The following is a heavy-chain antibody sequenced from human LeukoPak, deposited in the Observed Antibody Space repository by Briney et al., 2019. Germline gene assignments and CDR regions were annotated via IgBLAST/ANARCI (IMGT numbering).Heavy chain of an antibody. V-gene: IGHV1-2*04. Sequence: GASVKVSCKASGYTFTGYYMHWVRQAPGQGLEWMGWINPNSGGTNYAQKFQGWVTMTRDTSISTAYMELSRLRSDDTAVYYCAKSLITIFGVVTRNYGMDVWGQGTTVTVSS. CDR1: GYTFTGYY. D-gene: IGHD3-3*01. CDR3: AKSLITIFGVVTRNYGMDV. CDR2: INPNSGGT. J-gene: IGHJ6*02.